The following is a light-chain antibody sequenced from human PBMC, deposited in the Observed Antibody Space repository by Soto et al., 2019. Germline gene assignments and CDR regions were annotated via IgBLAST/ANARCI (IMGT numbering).Light chain of an antibody. V-gene: IGKV1-33*01. CDR2: DAS. Sequence: DIQMTQSPSSLSASVGDRVTVTCQASQDISNSLNWYQHKPGEAPRLLIYDASNLEAGVPSRFSGSGSWTHFTFTISSVQPEDIATYYCQQYDDLSALTFGGGTKVE. J-gene: IGKJ4*01. CDR1: QDISNS. CDR3: QQYDDLSALT.